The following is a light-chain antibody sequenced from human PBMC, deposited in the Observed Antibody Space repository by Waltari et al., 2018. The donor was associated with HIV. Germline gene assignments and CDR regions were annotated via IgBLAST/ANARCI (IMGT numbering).Light chain of an antibody. Sequence: DIQMTQSPSSLSASVGDRVTITCRASQSISTYLTWYQQKPGKAPNLLIYTASTLQSGVPSRFSGSGSGTDFTLTISRLEPEDFAVYYCQLYQGSVFTFGPGTKVHIK. CDR3: QLYQGSVFT. CDR2: TAS. CDR1: QSISTY. V-gene: IGKV1-39*02. J-gene: IGKJ3*01.